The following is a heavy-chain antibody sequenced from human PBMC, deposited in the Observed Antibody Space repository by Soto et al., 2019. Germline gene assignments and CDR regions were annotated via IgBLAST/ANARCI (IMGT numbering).Heavy chain of an antibody. J-gene: IGHJ4*02. D-gene: IGHD3-22*01. Sequence: ASVKVSCKASGYTFTGYYMRWVRQAPGQGLEWMGWINPNSGGTNYAQKFQGRVTMTRDTSISTAYMELSRLRSDDTAVYYCARRGGYYPYCFDYWGQGTLVTVSS. V-gene: IGHV1-2*02. CDR1: GYTFTGYY. CDR3: ARRGGYYPYCFDY. CDR2: INPNSGGT.